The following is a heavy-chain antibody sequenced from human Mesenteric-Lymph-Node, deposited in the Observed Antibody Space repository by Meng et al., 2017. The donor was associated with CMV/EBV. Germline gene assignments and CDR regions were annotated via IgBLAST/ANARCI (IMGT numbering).Heavy chain of an antibody. V-gene: IGHV3-30*02. D-gene: IGHD2-2*01. CDR1: GFTLSSYG. CDR3: ARPVVPAVIHYFHY. CDR2: MRYDGSNQ. Sequence: GESLKISCAASGFTLSSYGMHWVRQAPGKGLEWVAFMRYDGSNQYYADSVKGRFTMSRDNSKNTLYLQMDNLRVEDAAVYYCARPVVPAVIHYFHYWGQGTLVTVSS. J-gene: IGHJ4*02.